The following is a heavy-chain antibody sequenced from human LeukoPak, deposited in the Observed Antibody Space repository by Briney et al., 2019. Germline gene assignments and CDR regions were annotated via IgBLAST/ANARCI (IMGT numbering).Heavy chain of an antibody. J-gene: IGHJ3*02. CDR3: ARERRVEVSARQTVAFDM. D-gene: IGHD5/OR15-5a*01. CDR1: GGSFTEYH. Sequence: SETLSLTCAVYGGSFTEYHWSWIRQPPGKSLEWIGVINYTGRTHYNPSLTSRVTISIDMSERRFSLRLTSVTAADTAVYYCARERRVEVSARQTVAFDMWAQGTMVIVSS. V-gene: IGHV4-34*01. CDR2: INYTGRT.